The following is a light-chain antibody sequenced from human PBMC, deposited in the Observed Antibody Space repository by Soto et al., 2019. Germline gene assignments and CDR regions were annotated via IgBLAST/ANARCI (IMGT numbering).Light chain of an antibody. CDR3: SSYTTGSTLPWV. V-gene: IGLV2-14*01. J-gene: IGLJ1*01. CDR1: SNDIGTYEY. Sequence: QSVKTQQPSVSVSPGHSITISCTGSSNDIGTYEYVSWHQHHPGRAPKLIIFGVNDRPSGISDRFSGSKSGNTASLTIFGLQLEDEAVYYCSSYTTGSTLPWVFGTGTKVTVL. CDR2: GVN.